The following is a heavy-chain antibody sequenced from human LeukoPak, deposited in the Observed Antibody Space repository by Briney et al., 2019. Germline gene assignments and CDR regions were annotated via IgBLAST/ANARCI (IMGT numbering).Heavy chain of an antibody. J-gene: IGHJ4*02. Sequence: GGSLRLSCAASGFTFSNYWMTWVRQAPGKGLEWVAHINQGGSEEHYMDSAKARFTISRDNAKNSLSLQMNSLRAEDTAVYYCVRDGGVSGYDLLDYWGQGTLVTVSS. CDR3: VRDGGVSGYDLLDY. D-gene: IGHD5-12*01. CDR2: INQGGSEE. V-gene: IGHV3-7*01. CDR1: GFTFSNYW.